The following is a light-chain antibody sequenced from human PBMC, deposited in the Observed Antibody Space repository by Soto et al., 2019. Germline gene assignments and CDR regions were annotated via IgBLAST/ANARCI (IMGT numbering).Light chain of an antibody. Sequence: DIQMTQSPSSLSASVGDRVTITCRASQTISTYLNWYQQHPGKAPKLLIYTASNLESGVPSRFSGSGSGTDFTLTISGLQPHDFATYYCQEYDSYSYAFGQGTKV. V-gene: IGKV1-39*01. J-gene: IGKJ2*01. CDR3: QEYDSYSYA. CDR2: TAS. CDR1: QTISTY.